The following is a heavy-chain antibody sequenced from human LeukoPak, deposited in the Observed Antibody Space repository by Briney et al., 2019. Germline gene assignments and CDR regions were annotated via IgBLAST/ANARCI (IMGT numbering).Heavy chain of an antibody. CDR1: GGSISSYY. Sequence: SETLSLTCTVSGGSISSYYWSWIRQPPGKGLEWIGYIYYSGSTNYNPSLKSRVPISVDTSKNQFSLKLSSVTAADTAVYYCARSPTYGGYPANFDYWGQGTLVTVSS. V-gene: IGHV4-59*01. D-gene: IGHD5-12*01. J-gene: IGHJ4*02. CDR3: ARSPTYGGYPANFDY. CDR2: IYYSGST.